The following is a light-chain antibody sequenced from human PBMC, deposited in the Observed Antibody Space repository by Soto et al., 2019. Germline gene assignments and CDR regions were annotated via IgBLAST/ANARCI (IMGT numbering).Light chain of an antibody. Sequence: EIVLTQSPGTLSLSPGERATLSCRARQSVSSSYLAWYQQNPGQAPRLLIYGASSRATGIPDRFSGSGSGTDFTLTISRLEPEDFAVYYCQQYGSSPVTFGQGTKVDIK. CDR3: QQYGSSPVT. J-gene: IGKJ1*01. CDR2: GAS. V-gene: IGKV3-20*01. CDR1: QSVSSSY.